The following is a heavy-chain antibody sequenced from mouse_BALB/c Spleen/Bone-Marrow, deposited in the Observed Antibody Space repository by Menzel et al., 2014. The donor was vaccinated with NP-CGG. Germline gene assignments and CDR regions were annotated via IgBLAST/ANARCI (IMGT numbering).Heavy chain of an antibody. CDR2: IIPFNDGT. V-gene: IGHV1-14*01. J-gene: IGHJ2*01. Sequence: VQLKESGPELVRPGASVKMSCKASGYTFXDYVIHWVKQKPGQGLEWIGYIIPFNDGTKYNEKFKGKATLTSDKSSTTTYMELSSLTSEDSAVYFCARWDYGTRFYFDYWGQGTTLTVSS. D-gene: IGHD1-1*01. CDR3: ARWDYGTRFYFDY. CDR1: GYTFXDYV.